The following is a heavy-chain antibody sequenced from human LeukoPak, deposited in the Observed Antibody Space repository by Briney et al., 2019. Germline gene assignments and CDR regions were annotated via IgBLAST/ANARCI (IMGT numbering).Heavy chain of an antibody. CDR2: IIPIFGTA. D-gene: IGHD3-3*01. Sequence: SVKVSFKASGGTFSSYAISWVRQAPGQGLEWMGGIIPIFGTANYAQKFQGRVTITADESTSTAYMELSSLRSEDTAVYYCAKREYYDFWSGYYYYGMDVWGQGTTVTVSS. CDR3: AKREYYDFWSGYYYYGMDV. V-gene: IGHV1-69*13. CDR1: GGTFSSYA. J-gene: IGHJ6*02.